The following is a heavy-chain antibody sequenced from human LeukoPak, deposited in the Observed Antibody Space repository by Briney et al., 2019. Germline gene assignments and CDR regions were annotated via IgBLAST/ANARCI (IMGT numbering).Heavy chain of an antibody. J-gene: IGHJ4*02. Sequence: GGSLRLSCAASGFIFNNYAMSWVRQAPGKGLQWVSTITSGANTYYADSVKGRFTISRDNSKSTLYLQMNSLRAEDTAVYYCAKYCSGGNCYSGLYWGQGTLVTVSS. CDR3: AKYCSGGNCYSGLY. V-gene: IGHV3-23*01. CDR1: GFIFNNYA. CDR2: ITSGANT. D-gene: IGHD2-15*01.